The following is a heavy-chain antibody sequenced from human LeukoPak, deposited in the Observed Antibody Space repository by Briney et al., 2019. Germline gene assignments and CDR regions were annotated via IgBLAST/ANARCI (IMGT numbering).Heavy chain of an antibody. CDR1: GFTFSSYG. V-gene: IGHV3-30*03. CDR2: ISYDGSNK. D-gene: IGHD1-26*01. Sequence: PGGSLRLSCAASGFTFSSYGMHWVRQAPGKGLEWVAVISYDGSNKYYADSVKGRFTISRDNSKNTLYLQMNSLRAEDTAVYYCARIGMAGTIGDYWGQGNLVTVSS. J-gene: IGHJ4*02. CDR3: ARIGMAGTIGDY.